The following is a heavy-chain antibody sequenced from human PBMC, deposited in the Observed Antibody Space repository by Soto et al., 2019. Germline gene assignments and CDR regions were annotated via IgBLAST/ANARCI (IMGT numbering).Heavy chain of an antibody. Sequence: AAVKVSCKASGYTFTIYYMHWVGQAPGQGLEWMGIINPVSGDTSYAQKFQGTVTMTRDTSTSTVFMELSSLRSEDTALYYCARGGYSTSSSLYYWGQGTLVTVSS. D-gene: IGHD6-6*01. CDR2: INPVSGDT. V-gene: IGHV1-46*01. CDR1: GYTFTIYY. CDR3: ARGGYSTSSSLYY. J-gene: IGHJ4*02.